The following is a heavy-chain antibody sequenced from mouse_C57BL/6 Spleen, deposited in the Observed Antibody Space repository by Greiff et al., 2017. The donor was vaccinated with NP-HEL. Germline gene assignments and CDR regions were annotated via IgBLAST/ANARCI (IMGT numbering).Heavy chain of an antibody. CDR3: AKTTVVAPYYAMDY. CDR1: GYTFTSYW. D-gene: IGHD1-1*01. CDR2: IYPGSGST. J-gene: IGHJ4*01. Sequence: QVQLQQSGAELVKPGASVKMSCKASGYTFTSYWITWVKQRPGQGLEWIGDIYPGSGSTNYNEKFKSKATLTVDTSSSTAYMQLSSLTSEDSAVYYCAKTTVVAPYYAMDYWGQGTSVTVSS. V-gene: IGHV1-55*01.